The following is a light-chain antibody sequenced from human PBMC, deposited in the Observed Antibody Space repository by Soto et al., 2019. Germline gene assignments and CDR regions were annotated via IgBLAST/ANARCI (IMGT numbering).Light chain of an antibody. CDR2: GAS. CDR3: QQYNNWPLT. Sequence: EIMMTQSPATLSVSPGERATLSCRASQSVSSYLVWYKRNPGQAPRLLNDGASTRAADIPAIFSGRWSGNEFTLTSSSLQSEYFALYCWQQYNNWPLTFGGGTKVDIK. V-gene: IGKV3-15*01. CDR1: QSVSSY. J-gene: IGKJ4*01.